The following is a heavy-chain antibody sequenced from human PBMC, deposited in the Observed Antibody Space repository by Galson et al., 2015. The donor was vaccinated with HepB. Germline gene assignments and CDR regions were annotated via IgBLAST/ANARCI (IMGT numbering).Heavy chain of an antibody. J-gene: IGHJ4*02. CDR2: ISSNGGST. CDR3: AKGQAGLLWFGELWGSFDY. Sequence: SLRLSCAASGFTFSSYAMHWVRQAPGKGLEYVSAISSNGGSTYHANSVKGRFTISRDNSKNTLYLQMGSLRAEDMAVYYCAKGQAGLLWFGELWGSFDYWGQGTLVTVSS. CDR1: GFTFSSYA. V-gene: IGHV3-64*01. D-gene: IGHD3-10*01.